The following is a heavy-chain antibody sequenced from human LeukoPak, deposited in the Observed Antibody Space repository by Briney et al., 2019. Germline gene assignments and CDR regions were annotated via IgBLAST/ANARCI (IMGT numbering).Heavy chain of an antibody. CDR3: ATAFYDSSGYYRIFDY. D-gene: IGHD3-22*01. Sequence: ASVKVSCKVSGYTLTELSMHWVRRAPGKGLEWMGGFDPEDGETIYAQKFQGRVTMTEDTSTDTAYMELSSLRSEDTAVYYCATAFYDSSGYYRIFDYWGQGTLVTVSS. CDR2: FDPEDGET. CDR1: GYTLTELS. J-gene: IGHJ4*02. V-gene: IGHV1-24*01.